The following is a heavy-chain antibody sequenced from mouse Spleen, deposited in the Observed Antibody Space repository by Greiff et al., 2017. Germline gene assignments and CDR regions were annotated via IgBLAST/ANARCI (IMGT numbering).Heavy chain of an antibody. CDR1: GYAFSSSW. J-gene: IGHJ1*03. D-gene: IGHD2-10*01. CDR3: ARGLPYFDV. V-gene: IGHV1-82*01. Sequence: QVQLQQSGPELVKPGASVKISCKASGYAFSSSWMNWVKQRPGKGLEWIGRIYPGDGDTNYNGKFKGKATLTADKSSSTAYMQLSSLTSEDSAVYFCARGLPYFDVWGTGTTVTVSS. CDR2: IYPGDGDT.